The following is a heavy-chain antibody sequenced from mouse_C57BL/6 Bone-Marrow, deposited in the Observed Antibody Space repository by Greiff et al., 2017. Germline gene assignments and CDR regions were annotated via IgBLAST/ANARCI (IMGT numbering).Heavy chain of an antibody. Sequence: VQLQQSGAELVRPGASVTLSCKASGYTFTDYEMHWVKQTPVHGLEWIGAIDPETGGTDYNQKFKGKARLTADKSSSTASMELRSLTSEDSAVYYCTRGGIYYGNCVDYWGQGTALTVSS. J-gene: IGHJ2*01. CDR2: IDPETGGT. D-gene: IGHD2-1*01. CDR1: GYTFTDYE. V-gene: IGHV1-15*01. CDR3: TRGGIYYGNCVDY.